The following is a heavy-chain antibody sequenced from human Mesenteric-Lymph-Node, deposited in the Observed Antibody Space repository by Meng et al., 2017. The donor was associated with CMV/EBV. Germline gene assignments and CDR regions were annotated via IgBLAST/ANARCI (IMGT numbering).Heavy chain of an antibody. J-gene: IGHJ4*02. CDR1: GFTFSSYA. CDR2: IYSAGSGGST. V-gene: IGHV3-23*03. CDR3: AKDLRDYGNDQ. Sequence: GESLKISCAASGFTFSSYAFTWVRQAPGKGLEWVSLIYSAGSGGSTHYADSVKGRFTISRDDSKNTVYLQMNSLRAEDTAVYYCAKDLRDYGNDQWGQGTLVTVSS. D-gene: IGHD4-17*01.